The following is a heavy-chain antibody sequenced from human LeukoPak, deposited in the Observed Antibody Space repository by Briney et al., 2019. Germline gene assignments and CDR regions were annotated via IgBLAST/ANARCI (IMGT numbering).Heavy chain of an antibody. CDR2: INPSGGST. D-gene: IGHD2-2*01. CDR3: AREPAANWFDP. CDR1: FTSXX. J-gene: IGHJ5*02. V-gene: IGHV1-46*01. Sequence: FTSXXXHWVRQAPGQGLEWMGIINPSGGSTSYAQKFQGRVTMTRDTSTSTVYMELSSLRSEDTAVYYCAREPAANWFDPWGQGTLVTVSS.